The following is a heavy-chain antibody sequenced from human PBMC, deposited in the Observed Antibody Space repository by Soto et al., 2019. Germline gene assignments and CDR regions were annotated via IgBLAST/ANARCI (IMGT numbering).Heavy chain of an antibody. CDR2: IKQSGSS. V-gene: IGHV4-34*09. CDR1: ALYFCPYY. D-gene: IGHD5-18*01. J-gene: IGHJ6*02. CDR3: ARGGGYSSFGWYYYYGMDV. Sequence: LSLTCAVYALYFCPYYWNLIRHSPGKGLEWIGKIKQSGSSNYILSQKVRVTITVDTSKIHFFLKMSSVTAADTAVYYCARGGGYSSFGWYYYYGMDVWGQGTTVTVSS.